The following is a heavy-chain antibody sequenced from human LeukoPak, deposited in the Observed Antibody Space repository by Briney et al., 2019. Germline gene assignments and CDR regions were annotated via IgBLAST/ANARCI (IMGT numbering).Heavy chain of an antibody. D-gene: IGHD3-10*01. Sequence: GGSLRLSCAASGFTFSSYWMSWVRQAPGKGLEWVANIKQDGSEKYYVDSLKGRFTISRDNAKNSLYLQMNSLRAEDTAVYYCARVPLFMGYYMDVWGKGTTVTVSS. CDR1: GFTFSSYW. V-gene: IGHV3-7*01. CDR3: ARVPLFMGYYMDV. J-gene: IGHJ6*03. CDR2: IKQDGSEK.